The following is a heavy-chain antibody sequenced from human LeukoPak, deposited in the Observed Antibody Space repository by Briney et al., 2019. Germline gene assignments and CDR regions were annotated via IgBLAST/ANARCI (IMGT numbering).Heavy chain of an antibody. CDR2: ISYDGSNK. V-gene: IGHV3-30-3*01. D-gene: IGHD3-9*01. CDR3: VIWGDYDVLTGYYVSDY. J-gene: IGHJ4*02. CDR1: GFTFSSYA. Sequence: GGSLRLSCAASGFTFSSYAMHWVRQAPGKGLEWVAVISYDGSNKYYADSVKGRFTISRDNSKNTVFLQMNSLRHEDTAIYYCVIWGDYDVLTGYYVSDYWGQGTLVTVSS.